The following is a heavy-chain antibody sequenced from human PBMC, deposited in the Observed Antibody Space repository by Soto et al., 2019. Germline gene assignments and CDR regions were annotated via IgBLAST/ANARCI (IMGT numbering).Heavy chain of an antibody. V-gene: IGHV1-8*01. D-gene: IGHD4-17*01. J-gene: IGHJ5*02. CDR2: MNPNSGNT. CDR1: GYTFTSYD. CDR3: ARGIKYGAYSRWFDP. Sequence: QVQLVQSGAEVKKPGASVKVSCKASGYTFTSYDINWVRQATGQGLEYLGWMNPNSGNTAYVQKFQGRVTMTWDTSRTPAYMELSSLRSEDTAVYFCARGIKYGAYSRWFDPWGQGTLVTVSS.